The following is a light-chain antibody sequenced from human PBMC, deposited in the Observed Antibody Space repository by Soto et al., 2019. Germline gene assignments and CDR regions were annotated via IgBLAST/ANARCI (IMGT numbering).Light chain of an antibody. Sequence: DIQMTQSPSSLSASVGDRVTITCRASQSISSYLNWYQQKPGKAPKLLIYAASSLQSGVPSRFSDSGSETEFTLSIRSLQHENFANYYCQQGDSTLTFGPGTKVDI. V-gene: IGKV1-39*01. CDR2: AAS. CDR1: QSISSY. J-gene: IGKJ3*01. CDR3: QQGDSTLT.